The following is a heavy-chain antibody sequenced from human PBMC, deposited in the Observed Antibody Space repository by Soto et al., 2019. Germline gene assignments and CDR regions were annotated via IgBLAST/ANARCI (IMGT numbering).Heavy chain of an antibody. CDR1: GGTFSSYT. V-gene: IGHV1-69*02. D-gene: IGHD1-7*01. CDR2: IIPILGIA. Sequence: SVKVSCKASGGTFSSYTISWVRQAPGQGLEWMGRIIPILGIANYAQKFQGRVTITADKSTSTAYMELSSLRSEDTAVYYCATRTTQNYYGMDVWGQGTTVTVSS. CDR3: ATRTTQNYYGMDV. J-gene: IGHJ6*02.